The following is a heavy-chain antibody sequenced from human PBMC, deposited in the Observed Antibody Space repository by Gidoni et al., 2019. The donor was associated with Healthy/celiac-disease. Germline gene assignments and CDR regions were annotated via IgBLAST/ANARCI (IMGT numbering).Heavy chain of an antibody. V-gene: IGHV4-34*01. CDR3: ARGTSVAGTRNWFDP. CDR2: TNHSGST. J-gene: IGHJ5*02. D-gene: IGHD6-19*01. CDR1: GGSVSRYY. Sequence: QVQLQQWGAGPLTPPETLSLTCAVSGGSVSRYYWRWIRQPPGKGLEWIGETNHSGSTNYNPSLKSRVTISVDTSKNQFSLKLGSVTAADTAVYYCARGTSVAGTRNWFDPWGQGTLVTVSS.